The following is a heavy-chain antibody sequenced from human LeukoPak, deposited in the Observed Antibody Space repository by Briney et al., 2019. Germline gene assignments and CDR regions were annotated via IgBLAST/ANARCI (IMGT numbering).Heavy chain of an antibody. CDR2: INPNSGGT. J-gene: IGHJ4*02. V-gene: IGHV1-2*06. CDR1: GYTFPGYY. CDR3: ARGGTYYYDSSGYPSGFDY. D-gene: IGHD3-22*01. Sequence: ASVKVSCKASGYTFPGYYMHWVRQAPGQGLEWMGRINPNSGGTNYAQKFQGRVTMTRDTSISTAYMELSRLRSDDTAVYYCARGGTYYYDSSGYPSGFDYWGQGTLVTVSS.